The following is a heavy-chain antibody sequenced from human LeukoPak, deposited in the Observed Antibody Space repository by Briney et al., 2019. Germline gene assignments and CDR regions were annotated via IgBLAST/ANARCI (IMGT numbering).Heavy chain of an antibody. CDR2: IRSKAYGGTT. D-gene: IGHD1-26*01. CDR1: GFTFGDYA. Sequence: GGSLRLSCTASGFTFGDYAMSWVRQAPGKGLEWVGFIRSKAYGGTTEYAASVKGRFTISRDDSKSIAYLQINSLKTEDTAVYYCTRPASEWELLWIDYWGQGTLVTVSS. CDR3: TRPASEWELLWIDY. V-gene: IGHV3-49*04. J-gene: IGHJ4*02.